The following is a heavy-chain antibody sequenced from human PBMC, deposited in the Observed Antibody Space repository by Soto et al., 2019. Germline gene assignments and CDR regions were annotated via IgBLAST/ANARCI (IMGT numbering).Heavy chain of an antibody. CDR2: IYISGNT. J-gene: IGHJ5*02. D-gene: IGHD6-19*01. Sequence: SXTVSLTCIVSGGSVISHYWSWVRQPAGKGLEWIGRIYISGNTKYNPSFKSRVTMSVDTSKNQVSLRLSSVTAADTAVYYCARELKPYNSGWYFTLSWSQGTQVTVSS. CDR1: GGSVISHY. CDR3: ARELKPYNSGWYFTLS. V-gene: IGHV4-4*07.